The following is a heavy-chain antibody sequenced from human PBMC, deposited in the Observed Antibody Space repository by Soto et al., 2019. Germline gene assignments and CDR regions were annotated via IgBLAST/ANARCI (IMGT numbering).Heavy chain of an antibody. Sequence: QVQLQQWGAGLLKPSETLSLTCAVYGESFSGYYWSWIRQPPGKGLEWIGEINHSGSTNYNPSLKXXVXXPVDTAKHQFSLKLSSVTAADTAVYYCGRSYGSSWYMTLDYWGQGTLVTVSS. CDR3: GRSYGSSWYMTLDY. V-gene: IGHV4-34*01. J-gene: IGHJ4*02. CDR1: GESFSGYY. CDR2: INHSGST. D-gene: IGHD6-13*01.